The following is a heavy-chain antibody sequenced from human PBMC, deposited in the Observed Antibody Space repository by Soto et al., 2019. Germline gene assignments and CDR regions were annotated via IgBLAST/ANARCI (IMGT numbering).Heavy chain of an antibody. CDR2: INANTGNP. Sequence: QVQLVQSGSESMQPGASVKVSCTGSGYNFNSHSINWLRQAPGQGLEWMGWINANTGNPTYEQSFTIRLVFSVDTFVSTIYLQIFTLKAHCSAIYYCARERASGRFNYWGQRTLVTVSS. CDR3: ARERASGRFNY. J-gene: IGHJ4*02. V-gene: IGHV7-4-1*01. D-gene: IGHD1-26*01. CDR1: GYNFNSHS.